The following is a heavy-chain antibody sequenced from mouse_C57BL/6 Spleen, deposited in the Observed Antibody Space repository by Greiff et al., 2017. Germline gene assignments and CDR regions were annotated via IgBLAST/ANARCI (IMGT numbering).Heavy chain of an antibody. J-gene: IGHJ3*01. CDR1: GYTFTDYE. V-gene: IGHV1-15*01. CDR2: IDPETGGT. CDR3: TSPPTWFAY. Sequence: QVHVKQSGAELVRPGASVTLSCKASGYTFTDYEMHWVKQTPVHGLEWIGAIDPETGGTAYNQKFKGKAILTADKSSSTAYMELRSLTSEDSAVYYCTSPPTWFAYWGQGTLVTVSA.